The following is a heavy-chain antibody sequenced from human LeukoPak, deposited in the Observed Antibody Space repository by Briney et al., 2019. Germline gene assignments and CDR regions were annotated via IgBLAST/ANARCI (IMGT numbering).Heavy chain of an antibody. V-gene: IGHV3-74*01. CDR1: GFTFSSYW. Sequence: GGSLRLSCGASGFTFSSYWVHWVRQAPVKGLVWISRINSDGSTTSYADSVKGRFTISRDNAKNTLYLQMNSLRAEDTAVYYCARGNYYGQDYWGQGTLVTVSS. CDR2: INSDGSTT. J-gene: IGHJ4*02. CDR3: ARGNYYGQDY. D-gene: IGHD3-10*01.